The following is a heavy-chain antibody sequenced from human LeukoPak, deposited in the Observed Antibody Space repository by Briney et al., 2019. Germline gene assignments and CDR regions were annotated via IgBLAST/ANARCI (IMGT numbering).Heavy chain of an antibody. CDR3: ASVYDSSGYYPV. Sequence: SETLSLTCTVSGGSISGYYWSWIRQPPGKGLEWIGEINHSGSTNYNPSLKSRVTISVDTSKNQFSLKLSSVTAADTAVYYCASVYDSSGYYPVWGQGTLVTVSS. V-gene: IGHV4-34*01. CDR2: INHSGST. D-gene: IGHD3-22*01. J-gene: IGHJ4*02. CDR1: GGSISGYY.